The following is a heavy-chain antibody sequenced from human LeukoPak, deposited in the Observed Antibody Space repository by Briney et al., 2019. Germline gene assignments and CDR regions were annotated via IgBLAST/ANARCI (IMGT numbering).Heavy chain of an antibody. D-gene: IGHD1-26*01. J-gene: IGHJ5*02. CDR1: GFTFSSYA. Sequence: GGSLRLSCAASGFTFSSYAMSWVRQAPGKGLEWVSAISGSGGSTYYADSVKGRFTISRDNSKNTLYLQMNSLRAEDTAVYYCAKDRRNVGPSVGGTGFWFDPWGQGTLVTVSS. V-gene: IGHV3-23*01. CDR3: AKDRRNVGPSVGGTGFWFDP. CDR2: ISGSGGST.